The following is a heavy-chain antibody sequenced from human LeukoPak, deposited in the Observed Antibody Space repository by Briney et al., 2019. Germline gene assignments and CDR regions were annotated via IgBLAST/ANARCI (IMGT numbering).Heavy chain of an antibody. V-gene: IGHV4-34*01. Sequence: SETLSLTCAVYGASFSGYYWSWIRQPPGKGLEWIGEINHSGSTNYNPSLKSRVTISLDTSKSQFSLKLKSVTAADTAVYYCARHLFADTTGTVDYWGQGTLVTVSS. CDR2: INHSGST. J-gene: IGHJ4*02. CDR1: GASFSGYY. CDR3: ARHLFADTTGTVDY. D-gene: IGHD1-1*01.